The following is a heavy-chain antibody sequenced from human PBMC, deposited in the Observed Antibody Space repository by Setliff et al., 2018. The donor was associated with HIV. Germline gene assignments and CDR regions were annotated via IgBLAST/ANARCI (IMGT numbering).Heavy chain of an antibody. CDR2: INPGNGNT. Sequence: ASVKVSCKASGYTFATYAVPWVRQAPGQRLESMGWINPGNGNTRYSQKFQGRVTISMDASATTLYMELSSLRSEDTAVYYCARGRGNDYGDYSYYYYMDVWGKGTTVTVSS. J-gene: IGHJ6*03. CDR1: GYTFATYA. CDR3: ARGRGNDYGDYSYYYYMDV. V-gene: IGHV1-3*01. D-gene: IGHD4-17*01.